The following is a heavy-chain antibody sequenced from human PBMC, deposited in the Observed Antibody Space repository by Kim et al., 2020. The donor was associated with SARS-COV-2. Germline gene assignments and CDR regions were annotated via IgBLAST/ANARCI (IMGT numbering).Heavy chain of an antibody. CDR3: TRQDSLYGSGSYV. D-gene: IGHD3-10*01. V-gene: IGHV3-73*01. J-gene: IGHJ6*02. CDR1: GFDFSDSA. Sequence: GGSLRLSCAASGFDFSDSAIHWVRQASGKGLEWVGRIRSKINTYATTYAASVNGRFIISRDDSKNAAYLQMNSLKSEDTAVYYCTRQDSLYGSGSYVWGQGTTVTVSS. CDR2: IRSKINTYAT.